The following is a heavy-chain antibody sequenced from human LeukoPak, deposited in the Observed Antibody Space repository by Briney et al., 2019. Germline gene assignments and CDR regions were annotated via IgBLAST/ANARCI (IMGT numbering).Heavy chain of an antibody. CDR3: ARDLVVPAAMGGFDY. J-gene: IGHJ4*02. D-gene: IGHD2-2*01. Sequence: GGSLRLSCAASGFTFSSYWMSWVRQAPGKGREWVANIKQDGSEKYYVDSVKGRFTISRDNANNSLYLQMNSLRAEDTAVYYCARDLVVPAAMGGFDYWGQGTLVTVSS. V-gene: IGHV3-7*03. CDR1: GFTFSSYW. CDR2: IKQDGSEK.